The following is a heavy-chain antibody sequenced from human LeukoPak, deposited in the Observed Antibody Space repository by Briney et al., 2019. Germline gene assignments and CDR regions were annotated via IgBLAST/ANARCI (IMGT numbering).Heavy chain of an antibody. D-gene: IGHD3-22*01. J-gene: IGHJ4*02. CDR2: ISSSGSTI. Sequence: GGSLRLSCAASGFTFSSYSMSWIRQAPGKGLEWVSYISSSGSTIYYADSVKGRFTISRDNAKNSLYLQMNSLRAEDTAVYYCARENCYDSSGSDYWGQGTLVTVSS. CDR3: ARENCYDSSGSDY. V-gene: IGHV3-48*04. CDR1: GFTFSSYS.